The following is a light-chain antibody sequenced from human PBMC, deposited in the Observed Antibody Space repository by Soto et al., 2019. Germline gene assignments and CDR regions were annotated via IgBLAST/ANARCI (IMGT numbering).Light chain of an antibody. CDR1: QGISNW. Sequence: DIQMTQSPSTLSASIGDTVTVACRASQGISNWLAWYQQKPGKAPKLLIFHASSLESGVPSRFSGSGSGTEFTLTISYLQSEDFGTYYCQQFYNYPRTFGQGTKVDIK. J-gene: IGKJ1*01. V-gene: IGKV1-5*01. CDR2: HAS. CDR3: QQFYNYPRT.